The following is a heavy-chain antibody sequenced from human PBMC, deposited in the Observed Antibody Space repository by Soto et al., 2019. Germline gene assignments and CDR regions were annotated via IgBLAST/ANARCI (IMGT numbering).Heavy chain of an antibody. Sequence: QVQLVQSGAEVKKPGASVKVSCKASGYTFTSYGISWVRQAPGQGLEWMGWISAYNGNTNYAQKLQGRATMTTNTSTSTAHMESRGPRSDDTSLYYWPRVTPMETGTYWGQGTLGTVSS. CDR3: PRVTPMETGTY. J-gene: IGHJ4*02. CDR2: ISAYNGNT. V-gene: IGHV1-18*01. D-gene: IGHD1-1*01. CDR1: GYTFTSYG.